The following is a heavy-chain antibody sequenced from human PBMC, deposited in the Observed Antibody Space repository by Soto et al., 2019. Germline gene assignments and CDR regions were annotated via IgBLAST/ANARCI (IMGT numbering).Heavy chain of an antibody. CDR1: GFTFSSYG. CDR3: ARDGDVVVVAATAIFDY. J-gene: IGHJ4*02. D-gene: IGHD2-15*01. Sequence: QVQLVESGGGVVQPGRSLRLSCAASGFTFSSYGMHWVRQAPGKGLKWVAVIWYDGSNKYYADSVKGRFTISRDNSKNTLYLQMNSLRAEDTAVYYCARDGDVVVVAATAIFDYWGQGTLVTVSS. CDR2: IWYDGSNK. V-gene: IGHV3-33*01.